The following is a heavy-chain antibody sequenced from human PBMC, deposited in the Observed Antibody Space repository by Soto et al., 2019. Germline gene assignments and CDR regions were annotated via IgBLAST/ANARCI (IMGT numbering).Heavy chain of an antibody. CDR3: ARDTLLRGVVGMDV. Sequence: ASVKVSCKASGYTFTSYGISWVRQAPGQGLEWMGWISAYNGNTNYAQKLQGRVTMTTDTSTSTAYMELRSLRSDDTAVCYCARDTLLRGVVGMDVWGQGTTVTVSS. D-gene: IGHD3-10*01. CDR2: ISAYNGNT. J-gene: IGHJ6*02. CDR1: GYTFTSYG. V-gene: IGHV1-18*01.